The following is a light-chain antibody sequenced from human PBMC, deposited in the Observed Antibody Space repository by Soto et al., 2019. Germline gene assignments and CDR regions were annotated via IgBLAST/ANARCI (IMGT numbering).Light chain of an antibody. J-gene: IGKJ4*01. Sequence: DIVMTQSPDSLTVSLGERATVNCKSSQSILYNSNNKNYLAWYQQKIGQPPKLLISWASIRESGVPDRFSGSGSGTDFTLIISSLQAEDVAVYYCQQYYDPPLTFGGGTKVEI. CDR2: WAS. CDR1: QSILYNSNNKNY. CDR3: QQYYDPPLT. V-gene: IGKV4-1*01.